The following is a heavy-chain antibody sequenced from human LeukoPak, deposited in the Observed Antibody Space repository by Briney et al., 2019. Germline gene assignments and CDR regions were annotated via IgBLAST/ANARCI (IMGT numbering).Heavy chain of an antibody. D-gene: IGHD2-2*02. V-gene: IGHV4-59*12. CDR3: ASTRPAAIGGGLNY. CDR1: GGSISSYY. Sequence: SETLSLTCTVSGGSISSYYWSWIRQPPGKGLEWLGYIYYSGSTNYNPSLKSRVTISVDTSKNQFSLKLSSVTAADTAVYYCASTRPAAIGGGLNYWGQGTLVTVSS. J-gene: IGHJ4*02. CDR2: IYYSGST.